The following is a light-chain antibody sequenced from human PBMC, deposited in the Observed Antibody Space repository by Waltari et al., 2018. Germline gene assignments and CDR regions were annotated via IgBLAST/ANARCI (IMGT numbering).Light chain of an antibody. CDR1: RSDVGQYNL. V-gene: IGLV2-23*02. J-gene: IGLJ3*02. Sequence: QSALTQPASVSGSPGQSITISCPRTRSDVGQYNLVSWYQQHPGKAPKVMIYEVSKRPSGVSNRFSGSKSGNTASLTISGLQAEDEADYYCCSYVRSTWVFGGGTKLTVL. CDR2: EVS. CDR3: CSYVRSTWV.